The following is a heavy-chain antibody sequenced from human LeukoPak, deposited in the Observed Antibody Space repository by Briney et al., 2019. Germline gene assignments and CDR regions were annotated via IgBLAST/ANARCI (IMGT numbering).Heavy chain of an antibody. CDR3: ARDNSAGTPTYWWFDP. CDR1: GYRFTSYW. Sequence: ASVKVSCKASGYRFTSYWMHWVRQAAGQGLEWMGVINPSGSGTRYAQPLQGRVTMTRYTSTNTDYMELSSLTSEDTAVYYCARDNSAGTPTYWWFDPWGQGTLVTVSS. CDR2: INPSGSGT. D-gene: IGHD1/OR15-1a*01. V-gene: IGHV1-46*01. J-gene: IGHJ5*02.